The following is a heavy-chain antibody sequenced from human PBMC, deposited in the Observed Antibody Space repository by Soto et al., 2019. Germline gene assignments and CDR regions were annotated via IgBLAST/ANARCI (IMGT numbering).Heavy chain of an antibody. CDR3: AKYMWQVTSAFDI. Sequence: QAQLVESGGGVVQPGRSLRLSCAASGFTFSSYGMHWVRQAPGKGLEWVALISYDGSNKYYADSVKGRFTSSRDKSKNTLFLKMNSLRAEDTAVYYCAKYMWQVTSAFDIWGQETMVTVSS. D-gene: IGHD4-17*01. CDR1: GFTFSSYG. V-gene: IGHV3-30*18. CDR2: ISYDGSNK. J-gene: IGHJ3*02.